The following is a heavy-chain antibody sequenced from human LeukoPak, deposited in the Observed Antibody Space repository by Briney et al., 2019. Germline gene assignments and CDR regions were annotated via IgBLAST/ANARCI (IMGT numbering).Heavy chain of an antibody. Sequence: AGGSLRLSCAASGFTFSSYGMHWVRQAPGKGLEWVAAISFDGSDENYADSVKGRFTISRDDSKNTLYLQMNSLRAEDTAVYYCAKDRSSSWAFDYWGQGTLVTVSS. J-gene: IGHJ4*02. CDR1: GFTFSSYG. V-gene: IGHV3-30*18. CDR2: ISFDGSDE. D-gene: IGHD6-13*01. CDR3: AKDRSSSWAFDY.